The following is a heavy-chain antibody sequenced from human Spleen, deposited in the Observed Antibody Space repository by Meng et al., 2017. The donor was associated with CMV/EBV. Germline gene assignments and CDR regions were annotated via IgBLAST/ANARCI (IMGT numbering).Heavy chain of an antibody. V-gene: IGHV3-23*01. CDR2: ISGNGGRT. J-gene: IGHJ2*01. CDR1: GFPFSTYA. CDR3: AKDRDSSSWFSWYFDL. D-gene: IGHD6-13*01. Sequence: GFPFSTYAMSWVRQAPGKGLEWVSVISGNGGRTDYADSMKGRFTISRDNSENTLYLQMNSLRAEDTAVYYCAKDRDSSSWFSWYFDLWGRGTLVTVSS.